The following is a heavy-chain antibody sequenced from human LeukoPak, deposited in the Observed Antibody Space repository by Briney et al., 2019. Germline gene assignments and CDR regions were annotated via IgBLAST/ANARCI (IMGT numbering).Heavy chain of an antibody. CDR2: IIPILGIA. CDR3: ARGGGRDGYNLVY. Sequence: SVKVSCKASGGTFSSYAISWVRQAPGQGLEWMGRIIPILGIANYAQKFQGRVTITADKSTSTGYMELSSLRSEDTAVYYCARGGGRDGYNLVYWGQGTLVTVSS. CDR1: GGTFSSYA. J-gene: IGHJ4*02. V-gene: IGHV1-69*04. D-gene: IGHD5-24*01.